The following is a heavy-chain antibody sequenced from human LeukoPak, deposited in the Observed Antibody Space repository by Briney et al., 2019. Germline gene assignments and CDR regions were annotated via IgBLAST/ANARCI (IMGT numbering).Heavy chain of an antibody. D-gene: IGHD6-6*01. J-gene: IGHJ6*03. CDR3: ARGAFSSSSGYKYYYMDV. V-gene: IGHV1-2*02. CDR2: INPNSGGT. Sequence: ASVQVSCKASGYTFTGYYMHWVRQAPGQGLEWMGWINPNSGGTNFAQKFQDRVTMTGDTSISTAYMELSRLRSDDTAVYYCARGAFSSSSGYKYYYMDVWGKGATVTVSS. CDR1: GYTFTGYY.